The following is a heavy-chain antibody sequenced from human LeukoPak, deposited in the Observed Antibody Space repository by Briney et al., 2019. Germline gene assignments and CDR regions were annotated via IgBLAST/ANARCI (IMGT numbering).Heavy chain of an antibody. CDR1: GDSISSFY. CDR3: ARGVVAAPQTFDY. V-gene: IGHV4-59*01. D-gene: IGHD3-22*01. CDR2: ISYSGST. J-gene: IGHJ4*02. Sequence: SETLSLTCTVSGDSISSFYWSWLRQPPGKGLEWIGYISYSGSTNYNPSLKSRVTISVDTSKNQFSLKLTSVTAADTAVYYCARGVVAAPQTFDYWGQGTLVTVSS.